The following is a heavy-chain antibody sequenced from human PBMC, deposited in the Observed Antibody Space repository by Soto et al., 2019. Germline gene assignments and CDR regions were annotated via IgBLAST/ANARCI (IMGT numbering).Heavy chain of an antibody. J-gene: IGHJ4*02. Sequence: GGSLRLSCAASGFIFSTYRMNWVRQAPGKGLEWVSSITSRGYTFYADSVKGQFTISRDNAKKSLYLQMDSLRAEDTAVYYCAYSSTPFDYWGQGTLVTVSS. CDR1: GFIFSTYR. V-gene: IGHV3-21*01. CDR2: ITSRGYT. CDR3: AYSSTPFDY. D-gene: IGHD6-13*01.